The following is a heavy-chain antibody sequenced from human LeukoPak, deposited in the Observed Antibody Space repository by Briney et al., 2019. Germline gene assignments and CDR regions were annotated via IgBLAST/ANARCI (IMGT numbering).Heavy chain of an antibody. V-gene: IGHV1-18*01. D-gene: IGHD3-3*01. CDR1: GYTFTSYG. CDR3: ARAAQPITIFGVVIPDYYYYYYMDV. CDR2: ISAYNGNT. J-gene: IGHJ6*03. Sequence: ASVKVSCKASGYTFTSYGISWVRQAPGQGLEWMGWISAYNGNTNYAQKLQGRVTMTTDTSTSTAYMELRSLRSDDTAVYYCARAAQPITIFGVVIPDYYYYYYMDVWGKGTTVTVSS.